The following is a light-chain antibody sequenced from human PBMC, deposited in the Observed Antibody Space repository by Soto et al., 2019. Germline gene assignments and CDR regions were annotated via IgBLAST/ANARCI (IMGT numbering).Light chain of an antibody. Sequence: EIVLTQSQAALSLSPGDRATLSCRANRSVSSYLAGSQQKPGQAPRLLIYDASNSATGITARFSGSGSGTDFTLTISRLEPEDFAVYYCQQRKNWPLTFGGGTKVESK. CDR1: RSVSSY. CDR2: DAS. CDR3: QQRKNWPLT. J-gene: IGKJ4*01. V-gene: IGKV3-11*01.